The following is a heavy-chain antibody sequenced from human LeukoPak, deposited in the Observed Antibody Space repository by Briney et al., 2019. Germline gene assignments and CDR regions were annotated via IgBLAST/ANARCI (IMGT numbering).Heavy chain of an antibody. CDR2: IYYSGRT. CDR1: GGSFSDFY. Sequence: SETLSLACAVHGGSFSDFYWSWIRQHPGKGLEWIGYIYYSGRTYYNPSLKSRVTISVDTSKNQFSLKLSSVTAADTAVYHCARVRDGDYGYIGFDPWGQGTLVTVSS. V-gene: IGHV4-31*11. D-gene: IGHD4-17*01. J-gene: IGHJ5*02. CDR3: ARVRDGDYGYIGFDP.